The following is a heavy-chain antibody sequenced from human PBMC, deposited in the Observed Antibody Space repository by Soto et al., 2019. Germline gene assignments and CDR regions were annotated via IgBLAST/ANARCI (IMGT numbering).Heavy chain of an antibody. J-gene: IGHJ4*02. CDR3: AGGVIYYYDISGYFFPYFNY. Sequence: SETLSLTCTVSGGSISGYYWSWIRQSPGKGLEWIGYIYYSGDSNYNPSLKSRVTISIDTSKNQFSLKLSSMTAADTAVYYCAGGVIYYYDISGYFFPYFNYWGLGTMVTVSS. CDR2: IYYSGDS. V-gene: IGHV4-59*08. CDR1: GGSISGYY. D-gene: IGHD3-22*01.